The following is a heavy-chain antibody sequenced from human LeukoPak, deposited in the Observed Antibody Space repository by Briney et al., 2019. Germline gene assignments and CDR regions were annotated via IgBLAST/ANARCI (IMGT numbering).Heavy chain of an antibody. V-gene: IGHV1-18*01. CDR1: GYTFTSYD. CDR2: ISAYNGNT. Sequence: AASVKVSCKASGYTFTSYDINWVRQAPGQGLEWLGWISAYNGNTNYAQKFQGRVTMTTDTSTSTAYMELRSLRSDDTAVYYCARDRRNYYDSSSYYKVDYWGQGTLVTVSS. D-gene: IGHD3-22*01. CDR3: ARDRRNYYDSSSYYKVDY. J-gene: IGHJ4*02.